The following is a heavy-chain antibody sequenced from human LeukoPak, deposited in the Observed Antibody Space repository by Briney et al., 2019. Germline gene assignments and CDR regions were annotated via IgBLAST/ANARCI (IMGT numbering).Heavy chain of an antibody. V-gene: IGHV4-34*01. CDR1: GGSISSYY. CDR3: ASRRKVNSSGWYRVYYYGMDV. CDR2: INHSGST. D-gene: IGHD6-19*01. J-gene: IGHJ6*02. Sequence: SETLSLTCTVSGGSISSYYWSWIRQPPGKGLEWIGEINHSGSTNYNPALKSRVTISVDTSKNQFSLKLSSVTAADTAVYYCASRRKVNSSGWYRVYYYGMDVWGQGTTVTVSS.